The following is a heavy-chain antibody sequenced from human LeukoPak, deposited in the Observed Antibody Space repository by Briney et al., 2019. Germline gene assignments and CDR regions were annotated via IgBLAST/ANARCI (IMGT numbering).Heavy chain of an antibody. V-gene: IGHV3-20*04. CDR3: ARVRYCSSTSCYGLYYMTS. CDR1: GFTFDDYG. J-gene: IGHJ6*03. CDR2: INWNGGST. Sequence: TGGSLRLSCAASGFTFDDYGMSWVRQAPGKGLEWVSGINWNGGSTGYADSVKGRFTISRDNAKNSLYLQMNSLRAEDTAVYYCARVRYCSSTSCYGLYYMTSGAKGPRSPSP. D-gene: IGHD2-2*01.